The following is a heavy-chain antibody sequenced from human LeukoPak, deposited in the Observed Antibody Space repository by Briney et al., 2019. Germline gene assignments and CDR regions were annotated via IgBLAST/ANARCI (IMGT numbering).Heavy chain of an antibody. Sequence: GGSLRLSCAASGFTVSSNYMNWVRQAPGKGLEWVSIIYSGGSTYYADSVKGRFTISRDNSKNTLYLQMNSLRAEDTAVYYCARDLGSGWNFDYWGQGTLVTVSS. CDR3: ARDLGSGWNFDY. D-gene: IGHD6-19*01. V-gene: IGHV3-53*01. CDR1: GFTVSSNY. CDR2: IYSGGST. J-gene: IGHJ4*02.